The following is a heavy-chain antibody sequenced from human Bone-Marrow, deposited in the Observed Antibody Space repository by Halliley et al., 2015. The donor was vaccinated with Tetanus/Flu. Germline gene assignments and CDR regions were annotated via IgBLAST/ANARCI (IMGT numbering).Heavy chain of an antibody. CDR2: INGSGNT. Sequence: GLVKPSETMSLTCTVSGASISENSWSWIRQPPGKELEWIGHINGSGNTEYNPSLKSRVTISVDMSKNQFSLKLSSVTAADTAVYFCARERGNGDFSIWFDPWGQGTLVTVSS. V-gene: IGHV4-59*01. J-gene: IGHJ5*02. CDR1: GASISENS. D-gene: IGHD2-21*02. CDR3: ARERGNGDFSIWFDP.